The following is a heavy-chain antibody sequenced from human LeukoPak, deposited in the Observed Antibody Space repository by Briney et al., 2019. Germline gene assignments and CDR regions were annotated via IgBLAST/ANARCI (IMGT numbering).Heavy chain of an antibody. D-gene: IGHD2-2*01. CDR3: ARRYCSSTSCYAGGGWFDP. CDR1: GVSISSCY. Sequence: PSETLSLTCTVSGVSISSCYWSWIRQPPGKGLEWIGYIYYSGSTNYNPSLKSRVTISVDTSKNQFSLKLSSVTAADTAVYYCARRYCSSTSCYAGGGWFDPWGQGTLVTVSS. J-gene: IGHJ5*02. CDR2: IYYSGST. V-gene: IGHV4-59*08.